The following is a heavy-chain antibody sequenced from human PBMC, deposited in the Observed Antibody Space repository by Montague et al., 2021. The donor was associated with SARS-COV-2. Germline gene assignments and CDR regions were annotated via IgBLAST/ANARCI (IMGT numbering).Heavy chain of an antibody. CDR3: ASDSGMEIPDYYSMDA. CDR1: GFTFSSYE. V-gene: IGHV3-48*03. J-gene: IGHJ6*02. CDR2: ISSSGSTI. Sequence: SLRLSCAASGFTFSSYEMNWVRQAPGKGLEWVSYISSSGSTIYYADSVKGRFTISRDNAKNSLYLQMNSLRAEDTAIYYCASDSGMEIPDYYSMDAWGQGTTVTVSS. D-gene: IGHD6-25*01.